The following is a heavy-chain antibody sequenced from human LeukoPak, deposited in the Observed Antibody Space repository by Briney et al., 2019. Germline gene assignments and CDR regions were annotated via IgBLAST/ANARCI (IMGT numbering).Heavy chain of an antibody. V-gene: IGHV4-39*07. Sequence: SETLSLTCTVSGGSISSTSYYWGWIRQPPGKGLESIGTIYYSGNTYYNPSLKSRVTMSVDTSKNQFSLKLSSVTAADTAVYYCASSGRVGATTRVYYYYMDVWGKGTTVTVSS. D-gene: IGHD1-26*01. CDR1: GGSISSTSYY. CDR2: IYYSGNT. J-gene: IGHJ6*03. CDR3: ASSGRVGATTRVYYYYMDV.